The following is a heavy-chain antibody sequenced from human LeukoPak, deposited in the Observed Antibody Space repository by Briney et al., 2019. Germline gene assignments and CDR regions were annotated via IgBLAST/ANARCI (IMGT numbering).Heavy chain of an antibody. CDR1: GFTFSSYA. CDR3: AKDLTLQPEYIVVALNDAFDI. CDR2: ISGSGGST. J-gene: IGHJ3*02. Sequence: GGSLRLSCAASGFTFSSYAMSWVRQAPGKGLEWVSAISGSGGSTYYADSVKGRFTISRDNSKNTLYLQMNSLRAEDTAVYYCAKDLTLQPEYIVVALNDAFDIWGQGTMVTVSS. D-gene: IGHD2-2*01. V-gene: IGHV3-23*01.